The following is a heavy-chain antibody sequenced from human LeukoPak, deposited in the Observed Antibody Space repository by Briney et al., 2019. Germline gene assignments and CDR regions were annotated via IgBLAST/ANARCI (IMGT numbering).Heavy chain of an antibody. D-gene: IGHD3-10*01. J-gene: IGHJ4*02. V-gene: IGHV1-24*01. CDR2: FDPEDGET. CDR3: ATTYYYGSGSYYTPTHY. Sequence: ASVKVSCKVSGYTLTELSMHWVRQAPGKGLEWMGGFDPEDGETIYAQKFQGRVTMTEDTSTDTAYMELSSLRSEDTAVYYCATTYYYGSGSYYTPTHYWGQGTLVTVPS. CDR1: GYTLTELS.